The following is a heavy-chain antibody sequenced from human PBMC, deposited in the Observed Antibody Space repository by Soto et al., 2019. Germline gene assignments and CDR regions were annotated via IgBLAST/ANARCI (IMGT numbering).Heavy chain of an antibody. J-gene: IGHJ4*02. CDR3: ARGGVSTRTFDY. D-gene: IGHD3-3*01. V-gene: IGHV5-51*01. Sequence: GESPKISCTGSGYNFAVYWIAWVRQMPGKGLELMGIIYPSDSDTRYRPSFQGQVTISADKSISSAYLQWSSLRASDTAMYYCARGGVSTRTFDYWGQGTPVTVSS. CDR2: IYPSDSDT. CDR1: GYNFAVYW.